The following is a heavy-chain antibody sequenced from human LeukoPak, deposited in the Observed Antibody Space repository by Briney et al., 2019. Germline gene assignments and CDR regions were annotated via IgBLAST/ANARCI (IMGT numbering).Heavy chain of an antibody. CDR2: INSNGSTI. CDR1: GFTFSSYW. Sequence: PGGSLRLSCAASGFTFSSYWMHWVRQAPGKGLVWVSRINSNGSTINYADSVKGRFTISRDNAKNTLYLQMNSLRAEDTAVYYCASDYFDYYGMDVWGQGTTVTVSS. CDR3: ASDYFDYYGMDV. V-gene: IGHV3-74*01. J-gene: IGHJ6*02.